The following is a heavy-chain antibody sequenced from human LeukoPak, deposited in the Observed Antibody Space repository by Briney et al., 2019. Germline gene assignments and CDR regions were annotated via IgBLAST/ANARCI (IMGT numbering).Heavy chain of an antibody. V-gene: IGHV4-39*01. D-gene: IGHD6-25*01. CDR2: IYYSGST. CDR3: ARPAARARFDP. Sequence: SETLSLTCTVSGRSISSSSYYWGWIRQPPGKGLQWIGSIYYSGSTYYNPSLKSRVTISVDTSKNQFSLKLSSVTAADTAVYYCARPAARARFDPWGQGTLVTVSS. CDR1: GRSISSSSYY. J-gene: IGHJ5*02.